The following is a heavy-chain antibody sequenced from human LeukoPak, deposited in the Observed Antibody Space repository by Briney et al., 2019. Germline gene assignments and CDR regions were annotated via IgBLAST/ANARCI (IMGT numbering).Heavy chain of an antibody. V-gene: IGHV1-2*02. CDR1: GYTFTGYY. CDR2: INPNSGGT. Sequence: ASVKVSCKASGYTFTGYYMHWVRQAPGQGLEWMGWINPNSGGTNYAQKFQGRVTMTRDTSISTAYMELSRLRSDDTAVYYCARGPYYYDSSGYYYFDYWGQGTLVTVSS. J-gene: IGHJ4*02. CDR3: ARGPYYYDSSGYYYFDY. D-gene: IGHD3-22*01.